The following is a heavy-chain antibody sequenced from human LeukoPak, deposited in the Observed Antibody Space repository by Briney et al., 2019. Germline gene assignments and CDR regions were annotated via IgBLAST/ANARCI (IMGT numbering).Heavy chain of an antibody. CDR3: ARGKYGGYFIDY. CDR1: GFTFSSYA. V-gene: IGHV3-23*01. CDR2: ISGSGGST. D-gene: IGHD5-12*01. J-gene: IGHJ4*02. Sequence: GGSLRLPCAASGFTFSSYAMSWVRQAPGKGLEWVSAISGSGGSTYYADSVKGRFTISRDNSKNTLYLQMNSLRAEDTAVYYCARGKYGGYFIDYWGQGTLVTVSS.